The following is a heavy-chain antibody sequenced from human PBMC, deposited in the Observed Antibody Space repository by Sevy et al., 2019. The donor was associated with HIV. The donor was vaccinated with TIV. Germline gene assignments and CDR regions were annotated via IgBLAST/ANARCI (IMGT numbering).Heavy chain of an antibody. D-gene: IGHD4-17*01. CDR2: ISNSGNTI. CDR3: ARDLPPSATTVAHFDY. V-gene: IGHV3-48*03. Sequence: GGSLRLSCTASGFTFSTYEMNWVRQAPGKGLEWVSYISNSGNTIYYSDSVKGLFTISRDNAKNSLYLQMNSLRAADTAVYYCARDLPPSATTVAHFDYWGRGTLVTVSS. J-gene: IGHJ4*02. CDR1: GFTFSTYE.